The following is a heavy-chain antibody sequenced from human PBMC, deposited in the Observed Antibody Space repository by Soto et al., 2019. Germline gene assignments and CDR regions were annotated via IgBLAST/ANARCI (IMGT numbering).Heavy chain of an antibody. CDR1: GITFSNHG. V-gene: IGHV3-30*02. CDR3: AKGGRQWLVTSDFNY. Sequence: GGSLRLSCAASGITFSNHGMHWVRQAPGKGLEWVAIIWHDESNEFYADSVKGRFTISRDSSKNTVSLEMTSLRAEDTAVYYCAKGGRQWLVTSDFNYWGQGALVTVSS. D-gene: IGHD6-19*01. CDR2: IWHDESNE. J-gene: IGHJ4*02.